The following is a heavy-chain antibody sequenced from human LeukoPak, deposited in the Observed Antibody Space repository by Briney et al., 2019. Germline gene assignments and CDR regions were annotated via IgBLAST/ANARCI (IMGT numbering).Heavy chain of an antibody. CDR1: GFSFISYG. V-gene: IGHV3-30*18. CDR3: AKRPSDYGDYVTYFDY. J-gene: IGHJ4*02. D-gene: IGHD4-17*01. CDR2: ISDDGRNK. Sequence: GGSLRLSCAASGFSFISYGMHWVRQAPGKGLEWVGVISDDGRNKRYADSVKGRFTISRDNSKDTLYLQMNSLRDEDTAVYYCAKRPSDYGDYVTYFDYWGQGTLVTVSS.